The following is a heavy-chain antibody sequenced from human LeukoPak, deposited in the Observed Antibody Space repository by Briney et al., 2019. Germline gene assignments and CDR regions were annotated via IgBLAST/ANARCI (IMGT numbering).Heavy chain of an antibody. V-gene: IGHV3-30*18. CDR1: GFTFSSYG. D-gene: IGHD6-19*01. J-gene: IGHJ4*02. CDR3: AKGGIAVAGFFDY. Sequence: GGSLRLSCAASGFTFSSYGMHWVRQAPGKGLEWVAVISYDGSNKCYADSVKGRFTISRDNSKNTLYLQMNSLRAEDTAVYYCAKGGIAVAGFFDYWGQGTLVTVSS. CDR2: ISYDGSNK.